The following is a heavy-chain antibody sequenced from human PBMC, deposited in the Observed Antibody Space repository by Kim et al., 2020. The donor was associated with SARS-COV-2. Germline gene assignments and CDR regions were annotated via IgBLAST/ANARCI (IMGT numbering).Heavy chain of an antibody. CDR2: T. D-gene: IGHD4-17*01. Sequence: TYNNPSLKRRVTLSVDTSKNQFSLSLGSLTAADTAVFYCARDSGDNDWFAPWGQGTLVTVSS. CDR3: ARDSGDNDWFAP. V-gene: IGHV4-28*03. J-gene: IGHJ5*02.